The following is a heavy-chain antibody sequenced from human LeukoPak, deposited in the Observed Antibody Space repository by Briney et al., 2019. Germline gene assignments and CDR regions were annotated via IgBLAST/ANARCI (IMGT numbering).Heavy chain of an antibody. CDR1: GFTVSSFA. V-gene: IGHV3-23*01. CDR2: LSGSGGST. J-gene: IGHJ4*02. Sequence: PGGSLRLSCAASGFTVSSFAMTWVRQAPGEGLEWVSTLSGSGGSTYYADSVKGRFTISRDNSKNTLYLQMNSLRAEDTAVYYCAKARSSTVTTSFDYWGQGTLVTVSS. D-gene: IGHD4-17*01. CDR3: AKARSSTVTTSFDY.